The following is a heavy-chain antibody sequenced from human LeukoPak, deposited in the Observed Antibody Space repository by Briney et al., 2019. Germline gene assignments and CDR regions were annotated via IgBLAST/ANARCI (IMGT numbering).Heavy chain of an antibody. V-gene: IGHV4-59*11. CDR3: ARGYSSSSVLAN. CDR2: IYYSGST. J-gene: IGHJ4*02. Sequence: SETLPLTCTVSGGSISSHYWSWIRQPPGKGLEWIGYIYYSGSTNYNPSLKSRVTISVDTSKNQFSLKLSSVTAADTAVYYCARGYSSSSVLANWGQGTLVTVSS. CDR1: GGSISSHY. D-gene: IGHD6-6*01.